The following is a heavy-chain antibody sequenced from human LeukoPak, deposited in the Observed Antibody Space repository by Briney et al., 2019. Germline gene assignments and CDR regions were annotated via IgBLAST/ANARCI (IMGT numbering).Heavy chain of an antibody. CDR1: GGTFSSYA. J-gene: IGHJ3*02. D-gene: IGHD4-17*01. Sequence: ASVKVSCKASGGTFSSYAISWVRQAPGQGLEWMVGIIPIFGTANYAQKFQGRVTITTDESTSTAYMELSSLRSEDTAVYYCARDYGDYVGYAFDIWGQGTMVTVSS. CDR2: IIPIFGTA. V-gene: IGHV1-69*05. CDR3: ARDYGDYVGYAFDI.